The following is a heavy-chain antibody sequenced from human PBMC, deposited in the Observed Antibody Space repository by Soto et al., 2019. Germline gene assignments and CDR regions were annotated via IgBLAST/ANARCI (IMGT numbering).Heavy chain of an antibody. CDR1: GGTISSYA. J-gene: IGHJ3*01. V-gene: IGHV1-69*01. D-gene: IGHD5-12*01. CDR3: AREPFSSAGYDEFGRDV. Sequence: SVNVYCKASGGTISSYAISWVRQAPGQGLEWMGGIIPIFGTAHYAQKFQGRVPITADETTSTAYMELSSLRSEDTAVYYCAREPFSSAGYDEFGRDVSGDWITVSV. CDR2: IIPIFGTA.